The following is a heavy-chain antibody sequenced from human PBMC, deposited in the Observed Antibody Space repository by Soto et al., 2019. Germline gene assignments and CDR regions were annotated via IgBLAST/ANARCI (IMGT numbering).Heavy chain of an antibody. CDR3: ARVPVDYYDSSGSYYFDY. Sequence: SETLSLTCTVSGGSISSYYWSWIRQPPGKGLEWIGYIYYSGGTNYNPSLKSRVTISVDTSKDQFSLKLSSVTAADTAVYYCARVPVDYYDSSGSYYFDYWGQGTLVTVSS. D-gene: IGHD3-22*01. V-gene: IGHV4-59*01. CDR2: IYYSGGT. J-gene: IGHJ4*02. CDR1: GGSISSYY.